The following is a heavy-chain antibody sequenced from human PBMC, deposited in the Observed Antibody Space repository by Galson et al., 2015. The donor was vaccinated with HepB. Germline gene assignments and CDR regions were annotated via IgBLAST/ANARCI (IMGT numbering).Heavy chain of an antibody. V-gene: IGHV3-23*01. Sequence: SLRLSCAASGFTFSSYAMSWVRQAPGKGLECVSSVGISGDNTHYAGSVKGPFTISRDNYKNTIYLQMNSLSAEDTAIYYCVKSQEMTTVQPFDYWGRGTLVTVSS. CDR1: GFTFSSYA. CDR2: VGISGDNT. J-gene: IGHJ4*02. CDR3: VKSQEMTTVQPFDY. D-gene: IGHD5-24*01.